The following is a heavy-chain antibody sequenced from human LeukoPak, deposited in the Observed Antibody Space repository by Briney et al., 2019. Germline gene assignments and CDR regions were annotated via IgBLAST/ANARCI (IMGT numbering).Heavy chain of an antibody. CDR3: ASLDYFDSSDYGDY. CDR1: GFTFNNYA. J-gene: IGHJ4*02. Sequence: GGSLRLSCAASGFTFNNYAMSWVRQAPGKGLEWVSAISGSGGSTYYVDSVKGRFTISRGNSKNTLYLQMNSLRAEDTALYYCASLDYFDSSDYGDYWGQGTLVTVSS. D-gene: IGHD3-22*01. CDR2: ISGSGGST. V-gene: IGHV3-23*01.